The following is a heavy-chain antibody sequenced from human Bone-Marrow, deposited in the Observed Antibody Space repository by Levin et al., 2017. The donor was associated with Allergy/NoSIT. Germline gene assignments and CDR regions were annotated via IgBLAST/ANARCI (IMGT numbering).Heavy chain of an antibody. Sequence: RASETLSLTCTVSGDSINNTNYCWAWIRQPPGKGLEWIGSICNSGTTYYSPSLKSRVTLSVETSKNQFSLKLSSMTSADTAVYFCARPSTTIRGIIITNFDYWGHGTLVTVSS. CDR2: ICNSGTT. CDR1: GDSINNTNYC. D-gene: IGHD3-10*01. CDR3: ARPSTTIRGIIITNFDY. V-gene: IGHV4-39*01. J-gene: IGHJ4*01.